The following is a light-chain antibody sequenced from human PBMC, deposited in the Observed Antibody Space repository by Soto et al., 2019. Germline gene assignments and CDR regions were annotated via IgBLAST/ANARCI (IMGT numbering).Light chain of an antibody. J-gene: IGKJ4*01. Sequence: EVVLTQSPGTLSLSPGEGATLSCRASQSVSSSNLAWYQQKPGQAPRLLIFGASSRATGIPDRFSGTGSGTDFTLTISRLEPEDFAVYYCQQYGDSPRTFGGGTKVEIK. CDR3: QQYGDSPRT. CDR1: QSVSSSN. CDR2: GAS. V-gene: IGKV3-20*01.